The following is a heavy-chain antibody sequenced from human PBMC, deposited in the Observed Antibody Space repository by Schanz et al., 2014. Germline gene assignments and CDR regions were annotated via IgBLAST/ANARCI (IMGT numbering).Heavy chain of an antibody. CDR2: ISGSGGST. CDR1: GFTFSSYA. Sequence: EVQLVESGGGLVQPGGSLRLSCAASGFTFSSYAMSWVRQAPGKGLEWVSAISGSGGSTYYADSVKGRFTISRDNSKNTLYLQMNSLRSEDTAVYYCARVALPGYSSPRDAFDIWGQGTMVTVSS. CDR3: ARVALPGYSSPRDAFDI. V-gene: IGHV3-23*04. J-gene: IGHJ3*02. D-gene: IGHD5-18*01.